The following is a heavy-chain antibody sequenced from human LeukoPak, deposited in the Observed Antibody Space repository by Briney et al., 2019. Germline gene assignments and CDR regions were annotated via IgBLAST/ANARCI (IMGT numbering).Heavy chain of an antibody. CDR3: ARQDFSPYYYYYMDV. CDR1: GGSISSGGYY. V-gene: IGHV4-30-2*01. CDR2: IYHSGST. J-gene: IGHJ6*03. Sequence: PSETLSLTCTVSGGSISSGGYYWSWIRQPPGKGLEWIGYIYHSGSTYYNPSLKSRVTISVDRSKNQFSLKLSSVTAADTAVYYCARQDFSPYYYYYMDVWGKGTMVTVSS.